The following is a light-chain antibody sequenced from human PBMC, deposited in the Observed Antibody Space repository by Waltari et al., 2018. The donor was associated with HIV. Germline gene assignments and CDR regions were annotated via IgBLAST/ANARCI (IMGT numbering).Light chain of an antibody. J-gene: IGLJ1*01. CDR1: AGGIKG. Sequence: SYVLTQPPSASVAPGATARITCGGSAGGIKGAHWYQQKPGQAPMLVFFYSSELSSEIPDRFSGFVSGNTATLTISGVEAGDEADYYCQVWDRNSNHYVFGSGTKVTVL. V-gene: IGLV3-21*04. CDR3: QVWDRNSNHYV. CDR2: YSS.